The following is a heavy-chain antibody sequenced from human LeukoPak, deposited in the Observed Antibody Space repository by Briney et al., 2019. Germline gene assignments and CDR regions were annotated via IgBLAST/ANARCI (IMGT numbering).Heavy chain of an antibody. CDR2: IIPILGIA. Sequence: ASVTVSCKASGGTFSSYTISWVRQAPGQGLEWMGRIIPILGIANYAQKFQGRVTITADKSTSTAYMELSSLRSEDTAVYYCARGRGIHYDFWSGPYGMDVWGQGTTVTVSS. D-gene: IGHD3-3*01. CDR3: ARGRGIHYDFWSGPYGMDV. V-gene: IGHV1-69*02. CDR1: GGTFSSYT. J-gene: IGHJ6*02.